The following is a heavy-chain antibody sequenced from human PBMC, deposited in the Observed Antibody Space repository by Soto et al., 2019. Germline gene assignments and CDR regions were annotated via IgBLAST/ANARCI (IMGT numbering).Heavy chain of an antibody. D-gene: IGHD2-8*01. CDR3: ARGHSTDCSNGVCSFFYNHEMDV. CDR2: INPKSGGT. CDR1: GYSFTDYH. V-gene: IGHV1-2*04. Sequence: ASVKVSCKASGYSFTDYHIHWVRQAPGQGLEWLGRINPKSGGTSTAQKFQGWVIMTRDRSISKVYMELTRLRSDDTAVYFCARGHSTDCSNGVCSFFYNHEMDVWGQGTTVTVSS. J-gene: IGHJ6*02.